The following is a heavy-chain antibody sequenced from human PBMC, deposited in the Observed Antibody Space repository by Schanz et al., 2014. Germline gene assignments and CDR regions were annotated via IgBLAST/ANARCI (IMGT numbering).Heavy chain of an antibody. J-gene: IGHJ6*02. D-gene: IGHD3-9*01. Sequence: QVQLVQSGAEVKKPGSSVKVSCKASGGTFSSSTFTWVRQAPGQGLEWMGRIIPILDKTNYAQKFQGRVTMTADKSTSTVYMEVSGLRSEDTAVYYCAKVDRTRYYAMDVWGQGTTVTVSS. V-gene: IGHV1-69*08. CDR1: GGTFSSST. CDR2: IIPILDKT. CDR3: AKVDRTRYYAMDV.